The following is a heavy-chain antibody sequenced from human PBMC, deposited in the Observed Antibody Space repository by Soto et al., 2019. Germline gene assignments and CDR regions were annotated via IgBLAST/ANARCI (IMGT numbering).Heavy chain of an antibody. J-gene: IGHJ4*02. CDR2: VYNSGST. CDR1: GGSITSYN. V-gene: IGHV4-59*01. D-gene: IGHD1-26*01. CDR3: ARRYGGNLDY. Sequence: SETLSLTCTVSGGSITSYNWNWLRQPPGKALGWIGYVYNSGSTNYNPSLKSRVTISVDTSKNQFSLKVNSVTAADTAVYYCARRYGGNLDYWGQGTLVTVSS.